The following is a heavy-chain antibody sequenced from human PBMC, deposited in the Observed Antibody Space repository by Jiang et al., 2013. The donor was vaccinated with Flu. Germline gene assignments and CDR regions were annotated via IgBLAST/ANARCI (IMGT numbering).Heavy chain of an antibody. V-gene: IGHV3-21*06. Sequence: VQLVESGGGLVKPGGSLRLSCAASGFTFNIYSMNWVRQAPGKGLEWVSSISRSGAYIHYADSVQGRFTISRDNAKNSLFLQMNGLRGEDTAVYYCARGTVETTYVYYGMDVWGKGTTVTVSS. J-gene: IGHJ6*04. CDR1: GFTFNIYS. D-gene: IGHD4-23*01. CDR3: ARGTVETTYVYYGMDV. CDR2: ISRSGAYI.